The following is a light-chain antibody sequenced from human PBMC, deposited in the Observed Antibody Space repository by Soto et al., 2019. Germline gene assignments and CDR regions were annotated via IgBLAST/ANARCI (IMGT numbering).Light chain of an antibody. Sequence: DIQMAQSPSTLSASVGDRVTITCRAGQSISTRLARYQQQPGKAHKLLTYAASNLKSGVPSRFSGSGSGTNFTLTMNSLQPEDFATYYCQQGYSTPWTFGQGTKVDI. V-gene: IGKV1-39*01. CDR2: AAS. J-gene: IGKJ1*01. CDR3: QQGYSTPWT. CDR1: QSISTR.